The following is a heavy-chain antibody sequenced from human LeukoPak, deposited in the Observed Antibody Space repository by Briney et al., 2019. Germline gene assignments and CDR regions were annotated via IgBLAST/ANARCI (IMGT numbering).Heavy chain of an antibody. CDR2: ISGDGGST. CDR1: GFTFDDYA. V-gene: IGHV3-43*02. J-gene: IGHJ4*02. Sequence: GGSLRLSCAASGFTFDDYAMHWVRQAPGKGLEWVSLISGDGGSTYYADSVKGRFTISGDNSKNSLYLQMNSLRTEDTALYYCAKDLSRYYYGSGTNTLWGGYDFDYWGQGTLVTVSS. CDR3: AKDLSRYYYGSGTNTLWGGYDFDY. D-gene: IGHD3-10*01.